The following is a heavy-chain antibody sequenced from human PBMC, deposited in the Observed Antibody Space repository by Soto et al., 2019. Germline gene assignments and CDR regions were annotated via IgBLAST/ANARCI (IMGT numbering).Heavy chain of an antibody. V-gene: IGHV3-15*01. CDR2: IKSKTDGGTT. D-gene: IGHD1-7*01. J-gene: IGHJ4*02. Sequence: GGSLRLSCAASGFTFSNAWMSWVRQAPGKGLEWVGRIKSKTDGGTTDYAAPVKGRFTISRDDSKNTLYLQMNSLKTEDTAVYYCTTDPPLQTYNWNSLPEVRDDYWGQGTLVTVSS. CDR1: GFTFSNAW. CDR3: TTDPPLQTYNWNSLPEVRDDY.